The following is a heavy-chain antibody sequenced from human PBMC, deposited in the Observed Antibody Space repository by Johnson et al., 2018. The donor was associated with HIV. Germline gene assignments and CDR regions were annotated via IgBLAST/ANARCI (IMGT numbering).Heavy chain of an antibody. CDR2: IRSNGNNK. D-gene: IGHD2-8*01. V-gene: IGHV3-30*02. J-gene: IGHJ3*01. CDR1: GFSVSSNY. CDR3: AKDTDGPLDAFDV. Sequence: QVQLVESGGGLIQPGGSLRLSCAASGFSVSSNYMSWVRQAPGKGLEWVAFIRSNGNNKEYADSVKGRFTISRDNSKNTVYLQMNSLRNEDTSVYFCAKDTDGPLDAFDVWGQGTMVTVSS.